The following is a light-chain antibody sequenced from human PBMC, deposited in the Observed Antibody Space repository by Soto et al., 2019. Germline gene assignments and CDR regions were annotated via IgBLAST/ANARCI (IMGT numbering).Light chain of an antibody. CDR2: KAS. V-gene: IGKV1-5*03. Sequence: IQMTQSPSIMSASIADRVTLTCLASQSISSWLAWYQQKPGKATKLLIYKASSLESGVPSRFSGSGSGTEFTLTISSLQPDEFATYYCKKYNSYSRTVGKGTKVAI. CDR3: KKYNSYSRT. CDR1: QSISSW. J-gene: IGKJ1*01.